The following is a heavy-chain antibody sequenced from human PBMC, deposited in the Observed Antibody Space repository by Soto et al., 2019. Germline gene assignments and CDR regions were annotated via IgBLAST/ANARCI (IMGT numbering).Heavy chain of an antibody. CDR3: ACIFSGGYSYGFYYYGMDV. V-gene: IGHV4-4*02. D-gene: IGHD5-18*01. Sequence: SLTLSLTCAFTWASLCSSNWWSRVGQPPGKGLEWIGEIYHSGSTNYNPSLKSRVTISVGTSKNQFSLKLTPVTAADTAVYYCACIFSGGYSYGFYYYGMDVWGQGTTVT. J-gene: IGHJ6*02. CDR2: IYHSGST. CDR1: WASLCSSNW.